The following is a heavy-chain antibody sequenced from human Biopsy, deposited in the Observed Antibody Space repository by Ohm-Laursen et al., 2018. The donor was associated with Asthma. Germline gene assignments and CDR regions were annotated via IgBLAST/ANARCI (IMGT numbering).Heavy chain of an antibody. CDR2: AHFSGST. J-gene: IGHJ6*01. D-gene: IGHD4-17*01. CDR3: ARVRRYGDIFFGMDV. CDR1: SGYIDSHDWS. Sequence: SQTLSLTCTVSSGYIDSHDWSWCWIRQSPGKGLQWLGYAHFSGSTHYNPSLDRRIRMSVDTSKSQVSLSLTSVSAADTAVYFCARVRRYGDIFFGMDVWGQGTTVTVSS. V-gene: IGHV4-30-4*01.